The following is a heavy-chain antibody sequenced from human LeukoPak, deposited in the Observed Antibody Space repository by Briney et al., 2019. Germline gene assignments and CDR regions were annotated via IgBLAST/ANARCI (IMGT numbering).Heavy chain of an antibody. CDR2: IGTASDT. D-gene: IGHD1-1*01. J-gene: IGHJ6*03. CDR3: ARGPPRGKYYYMDV. CDR1: GFTFSSFG. Sequence: QPGGSLRLSCAASGFTFSSFGMHWVRHPTGQGLEWVSTIGTASDTYYPGSVEGRFTLSRDNAKNPLYLQMNSLTAGDTAVYYCARGPPRGKYYYMDVWGKGTTVTVSS. V-gene: IGHV3-13*01.